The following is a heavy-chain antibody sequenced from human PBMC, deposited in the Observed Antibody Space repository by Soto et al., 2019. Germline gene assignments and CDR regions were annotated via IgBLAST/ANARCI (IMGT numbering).Heavy chain of an antibody. Sequence: SETLSLTCTVSGGSINNHYWSWIRQPPGKGLEWIGYIYYSGTTNYNPSLKGRVTILVDTSKNQFSLNLTSLRDEDTAVYSCAKDARPCTSGVCLHNWVDPWGQGTLVTVSS. CDR3: AKDARPCTSGVCLHNWVDP. V-gene: IGHV4-59*11. CDR1: GGSINNHY. CDR2: IYYSGTT. J-gene: IGHJ5*02. D-gene: IGHD2-8*01.